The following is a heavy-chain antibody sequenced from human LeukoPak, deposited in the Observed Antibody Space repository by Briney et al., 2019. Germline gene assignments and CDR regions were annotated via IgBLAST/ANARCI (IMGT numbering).Heavy chain of an antibody. CDR1: GGSISSYY. J-gene: IGHJ5*02. CDR2: IYYSGST. CDR3: ARSIAAAYNWFDP. Sequence: SETLSLTCTVSGGSISSYYWNWIRQPPGKGLEWIGYIYYSGSTNYNPSLKSRVTISVDTSKNQFSLKLSSVTAADTAVYYCARSIAAAYNWFDPWGQGTLVTVSS. V-gene: IGHV4-59*08. D-gene: IGHD6-13*01.